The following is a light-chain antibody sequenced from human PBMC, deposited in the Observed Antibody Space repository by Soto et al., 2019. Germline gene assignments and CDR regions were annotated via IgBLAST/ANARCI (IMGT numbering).Light chain of an antibody. V-gene: IGKV3-15*01. CDR3: QQYNRWPRT. J-gene: IGKJ1*01. CDR2: GAS. CDR1: QSVRSN. Sequence: EIVLTQSPATLSVSPGERATLSCRASQSVRSNLAWYQQKPGQGPRLLIFGASTRATGIPVRFSGSGSGTEFTLSISSVQSEDFAVFYCQQYNRWPRTFGQGTKVDIK.